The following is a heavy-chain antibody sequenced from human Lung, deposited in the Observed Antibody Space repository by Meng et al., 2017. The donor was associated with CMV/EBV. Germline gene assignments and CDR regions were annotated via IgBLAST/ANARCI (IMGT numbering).Heavy chain of an antibody. J-gene: IGHJ4*02. CDR1: GDSFSNQT. Sequence: QVQLVQSGAEVMKPGSSVKVACMTSGDSFSNQTFSWVRQAPGQGLEWMGGLIAVFDKTKAAPRFQDRVTFTADESTSTAYMELSSLTFDDTAVYFCARGRRNEPLFDYWGQGTLVTVSS. CDR2: LIAVFDKT. CDR3: ARGRRNEPLFDY. D-gene: IGHD1-14*01. V-gene: IGHV1-69*01.